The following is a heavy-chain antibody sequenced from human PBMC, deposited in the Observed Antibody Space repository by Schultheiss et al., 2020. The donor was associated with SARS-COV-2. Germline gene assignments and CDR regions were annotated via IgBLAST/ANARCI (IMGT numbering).Heavy chain of an antibody. V-gene: IGHV3-30*18. CDR1: GFTFSSYG. CDR2: ISYDGSNK. Sequence: GESLKISCAASGFTFSSYGMHWVRQAPGKGLEWVAVISYDGSNKYYADSVKGRFTISRDNSKNTLYLQMNSLRAEDTAVYYCAKSPRYFDWLSYGMDVWGQGTTVTVSS. J-gene: IGHJ6*02. CDR3: AKSPRYFDWLSYGMDV. D-gene: IGHD3-9*01.